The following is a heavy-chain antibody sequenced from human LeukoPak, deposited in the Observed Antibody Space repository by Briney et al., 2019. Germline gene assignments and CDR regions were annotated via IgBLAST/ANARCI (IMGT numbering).Heavy chain of an antibody. Sequence: GGSLRLSCAASGFTFNSYSMNWVRQAPGKGLEWVSSISSSSSYIYYADSVKGRFTISRDNAKNSLYLQMNSLRAEDTAVYYCARDLGDVYFQHWGQGTLVTVSS. CDR2: ISSSSSYI. J-gene: IGHJ1*01. V-gene: IGHV3-21*01. CDR3: ARDLGDVYFQH. CDR1: GFTFNSYS. D-gene: IGHD3-16*01.